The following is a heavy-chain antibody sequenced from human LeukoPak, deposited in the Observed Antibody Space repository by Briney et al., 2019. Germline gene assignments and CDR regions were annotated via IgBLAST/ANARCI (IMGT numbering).Heavy chain of an antibody. Sequence: SETLSLTCAMHSESSGGDDWTWIRQPPGKGLEWIGEVSPGGSTRYNPSLRSRVTISLDTSRRRFSLRLSSVTAADTGVYYCARDGGTRLGFDPWGQGTLVTVSS. CDR2: VSPGGST. J-gene: IGHJ5*02. CDR1: SESSGGDD. D-gene: IGHD3-16*01. CDR3: ARDGGTRLGFDP. V-gene: IGHV4-34*01.